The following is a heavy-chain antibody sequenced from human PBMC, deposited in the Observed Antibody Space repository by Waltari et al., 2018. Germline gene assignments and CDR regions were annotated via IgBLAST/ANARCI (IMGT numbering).Heavy chain of an antibody. Sequence: QVQLQESGPGLVKPSQTLSLTCTVSGDSISSVGYYWTWIRQQPGKGLECIGYIHYSGTTYYNPSLKSLVTISIDTSKKQFSLKLTSVTAADTAVYYCARESYSSSAGYFYYYGLDVWGQGTTVTVSS. CDR1: GDSISSVGYY. CDR2: IHYSGTT. J-gene: IGHJ6*02. V-gene: IGHV4-31*01. D-gene: IGHD6-6*01. CDR3: ARESYSSSAGYFYYYGLDV.